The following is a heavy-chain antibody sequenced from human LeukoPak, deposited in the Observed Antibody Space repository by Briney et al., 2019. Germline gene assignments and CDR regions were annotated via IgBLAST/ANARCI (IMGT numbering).Heavy chain of an antibody. J-gene: IGHJ4*02. CDR2: ITHSGST. Sequence: SETLSLTCAVYGGSFSGYYWSWIRQPPGKGLEWIGEITHSGSTNYNPSLKSRVTISVDTSKNPFSLKLSSVTAADTAVYYCARAFITYYYGSGSYPLPMYYFDYWGQGTLVTVSS. CDR1: GGSFSGYY. CDR3: ARAFITYYYGSGSYPLPMYYFDY. D-gene: IGHD3-10*01. V-gene: IGHV4-34*01.